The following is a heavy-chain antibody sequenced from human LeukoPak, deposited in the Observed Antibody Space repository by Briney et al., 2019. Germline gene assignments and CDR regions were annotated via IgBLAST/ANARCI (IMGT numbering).Heavy chain of an antibody. Sequence: GSSVKVSCKASGGTFSSYAISWVRQAPGQGLEWMGGIIPIFGTANYAQKFQGRVTITADKSTSTAYMELRSLRSDDTAVYYCARGPTSDNYYDSSGYYWGDYWGQGTLVTVSS. V-gene: IGHV1-69*06. D-gene: IGHD3-22*01. CDR3: ARGPTSDNYYDSSGYYWGDY. CDR2: IIPIFGTA. J-gene: IGHJ4*02. CDR1: GGTFSSYA.